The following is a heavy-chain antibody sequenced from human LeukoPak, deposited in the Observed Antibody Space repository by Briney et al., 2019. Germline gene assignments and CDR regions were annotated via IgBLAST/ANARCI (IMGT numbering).Heavy chain of an antibody. CDR2: INSDVSST. D-gene: IGHD4-17*01. J-gene: IGHJ4*02. CDR1: GFTFSSYW. CDR3: ARGGLRRGYYFDY. Sequence: GGSLRLSCAASGFTFSSYWMHWVRQAPGKGLVWVSHINSDVSSTNYADSVKGRFTISRDNAKNSLYLQMNSLRAEDTAVYYCARGGLRRGYYFDYWGQGTLVTVSS. V-gene: IGHV3-74*01.